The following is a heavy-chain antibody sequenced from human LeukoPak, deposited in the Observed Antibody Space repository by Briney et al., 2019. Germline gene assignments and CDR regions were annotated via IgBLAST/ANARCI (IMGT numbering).Heavy chain of an antibody. Sequence: PGGSLRLSCAASGFTVSSNYMSWVRQAPGKGLEWVSVIYSGGSTYYADSVKGRFTVSRDNSNNTLYLQMNGLRAEDTAVYYCARDSYKHGTAFFDCWGQGPLVTVST. J-gene: IGHJ4*02. CDR3: ARDSYKHGTAFFDC. V-gene: IGHV3-66*01. D-gene: IGHD1-1*01. CDR2: IYSGGST. CDR1: GFTVSSNY.